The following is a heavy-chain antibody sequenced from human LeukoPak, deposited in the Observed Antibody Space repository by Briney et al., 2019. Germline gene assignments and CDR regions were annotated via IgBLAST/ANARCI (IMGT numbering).Heavy chain of an antibody. D-gene: IGHD5-24*01. Sequence: GGSLRLSCAASGFTFSSYSMNWVRQAPGKGLEWVSYISSSSSTIYYADSVKGRFSVSRDNAKNSVYLQMDSLRAEDTALYYCARDASRGFDTWGQGTLVTVSS. V-gene: IGHV3-48*04. CDR3: ARDASRGFDT. CDR2: ISSSSSTI. CDR1: GFTFSSYS. J-gene: IGHJ4*02.